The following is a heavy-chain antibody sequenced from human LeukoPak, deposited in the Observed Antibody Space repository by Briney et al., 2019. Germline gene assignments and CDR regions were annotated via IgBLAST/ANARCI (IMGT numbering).Heavy chain of an antibody. CDR1: GGSLSSSSYY. D-gene: IGHD6-6*01. J-gene: IGHJ5*02. V-gene: IGHV4-39*01. CDR2: IYYSGST. Sequence: SETLSLTCTVSGGSLSSSSYYWGWIRQPPGKGLEWIGSIYYSGSTYYNPSLKSRVTISVDTSKNQFSLKLSSVTAADTAVYYCARRSSAAAGFDPWGQGTLVTVSS. CDR3: ARRSSAAAGFDP.